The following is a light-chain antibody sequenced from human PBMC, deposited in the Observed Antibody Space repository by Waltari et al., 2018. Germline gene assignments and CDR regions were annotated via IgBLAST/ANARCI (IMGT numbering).Light chain of an antibody. V-gene: IGKV2-28*01. CDR3: MQTLQTPYT. CDR2: LGS. Sequence: DIVLPQTPPSLPVTPGAPASISCRSSQSLLHSNGYNYLDWYLQKPGQSPQVVVVLGSRRASGVPDRISGSGSGTEFILRITRVEAADVGIYHCMQTLQTPYTFGQGTKLEI. J-gene: IGKJ2*01. CDR1: QSLLHSNGYNY.